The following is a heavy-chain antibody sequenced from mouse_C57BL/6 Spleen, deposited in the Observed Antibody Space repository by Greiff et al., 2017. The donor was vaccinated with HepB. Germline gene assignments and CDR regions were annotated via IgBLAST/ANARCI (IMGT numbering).Heavy chain of an antibody. D-gene: IGHD2-1*01. CDR1: GYAFSSSW. CDR2: IYPGDGDT. J-gene: IGHJ4*01. CDR3: ARSRAYGNYGVDY. V-gene: IGHV1-82*01. Sequence: QVQLKESGPELVKPGASVKISCKASGYAFSSSWMNWVKQRPGKGLEWIGRIYPGDGDTNYNRKFKGKATLTADKSSSTAYMQLSSLTSEDSAVYFCARSRAYGNYGVDYWGQGTSVTVSS.